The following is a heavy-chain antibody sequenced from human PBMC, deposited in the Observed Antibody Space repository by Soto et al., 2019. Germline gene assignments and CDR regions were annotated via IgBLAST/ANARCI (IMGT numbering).Heavy chain of an antibody. CDR1: GFTVSSNY. CDR3: ASEVYGGRVDY. Sequence: PGGSLRLSCAASGFTVSSNYMSWVRQAPGKGLEWVSVIYSGGSTYYADSVKGRFTISRDNSKNTLYLQMNSLRAEDTAVYYCASEVYGGRVDYWGQGTLVTVSS. D-gene: IGHD3-16*01. CDR2: IYSGGST. J-gene: IGHJ4*02. V-gene: IGHV3-66*01.